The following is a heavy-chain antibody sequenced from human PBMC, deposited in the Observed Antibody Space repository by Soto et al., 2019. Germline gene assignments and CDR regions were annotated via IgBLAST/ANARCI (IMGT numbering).Heavy chain of an antibody. Sequence: QVQLQESGPGLVKPSETLSLTCTVSGGSISSYYWSWIRQPPGKGLEWIGYIYYSGSTNYNPSLKSRVTISVDTSKNQFSLKLSSVTAADTAVYYCARRKRSYWHFDLWGRGTLVTVSS. J-gene: IGHJ2*01. CDR2: IYYSGST. V-gene: IGHV4-59*08. CDR1: GGSISSYY. CDR3: ARRKRSYWHFDL.